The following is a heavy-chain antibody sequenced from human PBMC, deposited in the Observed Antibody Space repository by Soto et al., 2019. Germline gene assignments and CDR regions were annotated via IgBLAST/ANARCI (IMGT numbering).Heavy chain of an antibody. J-gene: IGHJ4*02. CDR3: AGCITGTTAIDY. V-gene: IGHV1-3*01. CDR1: GYTFTDYA. CDR2: INAGDGVT. D-gene: IGHD1-7*01. Sequence: ASVKVSCKASGYTFTDYAMHWVRQAPGQRLECMGWINAGDGVTKYSQKFQGRVTITRDTSASTAYMELSSLRSEDTAVYYCAGCITGTTAIDYWGQGTLVTVSS.